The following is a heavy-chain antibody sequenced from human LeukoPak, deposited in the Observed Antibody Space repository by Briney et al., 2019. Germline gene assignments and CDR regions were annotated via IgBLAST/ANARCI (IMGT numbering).Heavy chain of an antibody. CDR1: GGSINSGDYY. Sequence: PSQTLSLTCTVSGGSINSGDYYWSWIRQPPGTGLEWIGYIYYSGSTYYNPSLKSRVNISLDASKNQFSLKLNSVTAAGTAVYYCGRDHVNTATVDYWGQGTLVTVSS. J-gene: IGHJ4*02. CDR3: GRDHVNTATVDY. CDR2: IYYSGST. D-gene: IGHD5-18*01. V-gene: IGHV4-30-4*01.